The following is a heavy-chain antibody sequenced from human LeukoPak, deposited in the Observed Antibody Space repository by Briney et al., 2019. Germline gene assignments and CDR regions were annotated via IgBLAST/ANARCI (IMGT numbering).Heavy chain of an antibody. J-gene: IGHJ4*02. CDR3: AKERAAPGTNLDY. Sequence: GGSLRLSCAASGFTFSSYGMHWVRQAPGKGLEWVAFIWYDGSNKYYADSVKGRFTISRDNSKNTLYLQMNSLRAEDTAVYYCAKERAAPGTNLDYWGQGTLVTVSS. CDR2: IWYDGSNK. D-gene: IGHD6-13*01. V-gene: IGHV3-30*02. CDR1: GFTFSSYG.